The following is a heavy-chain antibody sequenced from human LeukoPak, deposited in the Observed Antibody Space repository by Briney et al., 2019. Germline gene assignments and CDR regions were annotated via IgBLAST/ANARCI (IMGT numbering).Heavy chain of an antibody. CDR1: GGSFSSYY. Sequence: SETLSLTCAVYGGSFSSYYWSWIRQPPGRGLEWIGDIDHGGIPNCNPSLKSRVTISVDTSKNQFSLTLRSVTAADTAVYYCAGLQGHSYYYMDVWGRGTTVTVSS. CDR3: AGLQGHSYYYMDV. J-gene: IGHJ6*03. CDR2: IDHGGIP. V-gene: IGHV4-34*01.